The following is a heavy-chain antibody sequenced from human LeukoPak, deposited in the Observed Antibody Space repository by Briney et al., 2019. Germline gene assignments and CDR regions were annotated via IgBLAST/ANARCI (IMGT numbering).Heavy chain of an antibody. CDR3: ARALLDSSGYYYAY. D-gene: IGHD3-22*01. V-gene: IGHV4-4*07. J-gene: IGHJ4*02. Sequence: PSETLSLTCTVSGGSISSYYWSWIRQPAGKGLEWIGRIYTSGSTNYNPSLKSRVTISVDTSKNQFSLKLSSVTAADTAVYYCARALLDSSGYYYAYWGQGTLVTVSS. CDR2: IYTSGST. CDR1: GGSISSYY.